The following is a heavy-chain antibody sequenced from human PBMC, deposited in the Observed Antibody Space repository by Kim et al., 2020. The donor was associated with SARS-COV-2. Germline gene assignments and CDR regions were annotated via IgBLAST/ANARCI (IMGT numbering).Heavy chain of an antibody. CDR3: ARLVRYFDWLLPAGYFDL. J-gene: IGHJ2*01. V-gene: IGHV4-34*01. Sequence: KSRVTISVDTSKNQFSLKLSSVTAADTAVYYCARLVRYFDWLLPAGYFDLWGRGTLVTVSS. D-gene: IGHD3-9*01.